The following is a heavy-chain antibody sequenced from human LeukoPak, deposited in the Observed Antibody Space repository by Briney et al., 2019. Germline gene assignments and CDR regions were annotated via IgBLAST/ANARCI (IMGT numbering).Heavy chain of an antibody. D-gene: IGHD1-14*01. Sequence: GGSLRLSCTASGLTFSTSGFNWVRQAPGEGLEWFASIGPTGSDRYHADSIKGRFTISRDNANNFLYLQMNSLRAENTAVYYCATETNGRHYDYWGQGTLLTVSS. CDR1: GLTFSTSG. CDR3: ATETNGRHYDY. J-gene: IGHJ4*02. V-gene: IGHV3-21*06. CDR2: IGPTGSDR.